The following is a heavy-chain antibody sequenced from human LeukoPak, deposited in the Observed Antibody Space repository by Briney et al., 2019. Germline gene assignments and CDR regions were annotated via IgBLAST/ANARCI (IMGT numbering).Heavy chain of an antibody. CDR3: AREGIVGATLYWYFDL. J-gene: IGHJ2*01. CDR2: IVPIFGTA. D-gene: IGHD1-26*01. V-gene: IGHV1-69*06. CDR1: GGTFSSYA. Sequence: SVKVSCKASGGTFSSYAISWVRQAPGQGLEWMGGIVPIFGTANYAQKFQGRVTITADKSTSTAYMELSSLRSEDTAVYYCAREGIVGATLYWYFDLWGRGTLVTVSS.